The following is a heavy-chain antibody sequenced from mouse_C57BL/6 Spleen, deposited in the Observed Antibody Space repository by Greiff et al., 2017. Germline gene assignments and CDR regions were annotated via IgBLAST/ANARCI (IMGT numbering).Heavy chain of an antibody. J-gene: IGHJ1*03. Sequence: EVKLMESGGGLVKPGGSLKLSCAASGFTFSSYAMSWVRQTPEKRLEWVATISDGGSYTYYPDNVKGRFTISRDNAKTNLYLQMSHLKSEDTAMYYCARGDYYGSRTGYFDVWGTGTTVTVSS. V-gene: IGHV5-4*03. D-gene: IGHD1-1*01. CDR3: ARGDYYGSRTGYFDV. CDR2: ISDGGSYT. CDR1: GFTFSSYA.